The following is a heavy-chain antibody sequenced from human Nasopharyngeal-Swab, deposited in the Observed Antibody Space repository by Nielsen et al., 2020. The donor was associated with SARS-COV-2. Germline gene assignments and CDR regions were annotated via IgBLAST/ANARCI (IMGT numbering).Heavy chain of an antibody. CDR1: GYTFTSYG. Sequence: ASVKVSCKASGYTFTSYGISWVRQAPGQGLEWMGWISAYNGNTNYAQKLQGRVTMTTDTSTSTVYMELSSLRSEDTAVYYCARGDDILTAYYYYYYMDVWGKGTTVTVSS. CDR2: ISAYNGNT. D-gene: IGHD3-9*01. V-gene: IGHV1-18*04. J-gene: IGHJ6*03. CDR3: ARGDDILTAYYYYYYMDV.